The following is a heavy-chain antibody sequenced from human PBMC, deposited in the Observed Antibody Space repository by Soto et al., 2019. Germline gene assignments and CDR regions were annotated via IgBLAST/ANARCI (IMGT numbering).Heavy chain of an antibody. CDR1: GLNFNNAG. V-gene: IGHV3-15*07. J-gene: IGHJ4*02. Sequence: GGSLRLSCVASGLNFNNAGMNWVRQGPGRGLEWDGRIKSREDDETTDYAADVKGRFTNSRDDSKNVLYLQMNRLTTYDIGRYYCTPHITLLTENNIRAQGTQVIVSS. D-gene: IGHD2-15*01. CDR2: IKSREDDETT. CDR3: TPHITLLTENNI.